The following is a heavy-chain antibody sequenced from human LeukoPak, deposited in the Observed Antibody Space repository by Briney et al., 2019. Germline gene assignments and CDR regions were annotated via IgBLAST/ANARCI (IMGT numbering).Heavy chain of an antibody. D-gene: IGHD3-22*01. J-gene: IGHJ4*02. CDR1: GYTFTSYG. CDR2: ISAYNGNT. V-gene: IGHV1-18*01. CDR3: ARGAYYYDSSGYYYESSALIDY. Sequence: ASVKVSCKASGYTFTSYGFSWVRQAPGQGLEWMGWISAYNGNTNYAQKLQGRVTMTTDTSTSTAYMELRSLRSDDTAVYYCARGAYYYDSSGYYYESSALIDYWGQGTLVTVSS.